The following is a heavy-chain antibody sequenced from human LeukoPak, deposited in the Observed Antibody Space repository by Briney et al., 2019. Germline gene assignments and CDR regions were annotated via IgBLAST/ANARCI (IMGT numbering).Heavy chain of an antibody. V-gene: IGHV1-8*02. CDR3: LTTVVTEFDY. CDR1: GYTFTGYY. CDR2: MNPNSGNT. Sequence: ASVKVSCKTSGYTFTGYYMHWVRQATGQGLEWMGWMNPNSGNTGYAQKFQGRVTMTRNTSISTAYMELSSLRSEDTAVYYCLTTVVTEFDYWGQGTLVTVSS. D-gene: IGHD4-23*01. J-gene: IGHJ4*02.